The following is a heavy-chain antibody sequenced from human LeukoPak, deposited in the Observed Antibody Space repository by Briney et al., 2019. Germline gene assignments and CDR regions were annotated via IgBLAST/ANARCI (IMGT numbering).Heavy chain of an antibody. CDR1: GITVSSNY. J-gene: IGHJ4*02. D-gene: IGHD2-15*01. Sequence: QSGGSLRLSCAAAGITVSSNYLSWFRQAPGKGLEWVSVIYSGGSTYYADSVKGRFTISRDNSKNTLYLQMNSLRAEDTAVYYCARAGLYCSGGSCYHFDYWGQGTLVTVSS. CDR2: IYSGGST. V-gene: IGHV3-53*01. CDR3: ARAGLYCSGGSCYHFDY.